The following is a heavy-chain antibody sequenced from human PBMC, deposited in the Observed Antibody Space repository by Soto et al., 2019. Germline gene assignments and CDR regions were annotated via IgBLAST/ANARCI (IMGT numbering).Heavy chain of an antibody. CDR1: GFTFSVYS. CDR3: ARCNHKYYYDSSGYKI. D-gene: IGHD3-22*01. J-gene: IGHJ4*02. V-gene: IGHV3-48*02. CDR2: MTSDMKTI. Sequence: GGSLRLACAASGFTFSVYSMNWIRQAPGKGLQWVSYMTSDMKTIHYADSVKGRFTISRDNAKNLVYLQMTSLRDEDTAVYYCARCNHKYYYDSSGYKIWGQGTLVTVSS.